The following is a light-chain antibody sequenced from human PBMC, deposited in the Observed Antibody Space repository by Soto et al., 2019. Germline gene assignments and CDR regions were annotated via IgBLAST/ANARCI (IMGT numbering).Light chain of an antibody. CDR2: GAS. Sequence: EIVMTQSPATLSVSPGERATLSCRASQSVSSNLAWYHQKPGQAPRLLIYGASTRATGIPARFSGNGSWTEFTLTISSMQSEDFAVYYCQQYNNWPPGTFGQGNKVEIK. V-gene: IGKV3-15*01. CDR1: QSVSSN. CDR3: QQYNNWPPGT. J-gene: IGKJ1*01.